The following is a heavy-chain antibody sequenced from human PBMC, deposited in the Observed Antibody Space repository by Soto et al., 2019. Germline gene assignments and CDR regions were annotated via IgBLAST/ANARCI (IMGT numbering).Heavy chain of an antibody. CDR2: ISYDGNNK. CDR3: AKSVYNWNDGFLDY. Sequence: QVQLVESGGGVVQPGRSLRLSCAASGFTFSSYGMHWVRQAPGKGLEWVAVISYDGNNKYYADSVKGRFTISRDNSKNTLYLQINSLRAEDTAVYYCAKSVYNWNDGFLDYWGQGTLVTVSS. CDR1: GFTFSSYG. V-gene: IGHV3-30*18. D-gene: IGHD1-1*01. J-gene: IGHJ4*02.